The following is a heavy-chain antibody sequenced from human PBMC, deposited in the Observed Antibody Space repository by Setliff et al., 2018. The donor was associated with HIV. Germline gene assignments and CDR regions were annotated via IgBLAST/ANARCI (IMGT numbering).Heavy chain of an antibody. V-gene: IGHV1-3*01. D-gene: IGHD3-22*01. Sequence: ASVKVSCKASGYMFTDYYIHWVRQAPGQGLEWMGRITAGNGDTKYSQKFQDRVTLTSDMSANTVYMDLTTLRSEDTAVYYCASPMFYDGKVVWGQGTPVTVSS. CDR1: GYMFTDYY. J-gene: IGHJ4*02. CDR2: ITAGNGDT. CDR3: ASPMFYDGKVV.